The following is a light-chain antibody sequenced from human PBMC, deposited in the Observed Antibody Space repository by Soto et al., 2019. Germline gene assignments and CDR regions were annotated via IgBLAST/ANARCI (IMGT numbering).Light chain of an antibody. Sequence: EIVMTQSPATLSVSPGEGATLSCRASQSVSSNLAWYQQKPGQAPRLLVYDVSTRATAIPARFSGRGSGTEFTLTISSLQSEDIAVYYCQQYYDWPPKYTFGQGTKLEIK. CDR1: QSVSSN. CDR2: DVS. J-gene: IGKJ2*01. CDR3: QQYYDWPPKYT. V-gene: IGKV3-15*01.